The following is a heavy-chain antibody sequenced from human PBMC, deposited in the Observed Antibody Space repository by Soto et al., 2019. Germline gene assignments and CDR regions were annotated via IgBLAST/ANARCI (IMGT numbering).Heavy chain of an antibody. CDR3: ASPYTSSSSSFSLN. CDR1: GGSISSSSYY. J-gene: IGHJ4*02. CDR2: IYYSGST. D-gene: IGHD6-6*01. V-gene: IGHV4-39*01. Sequence: NPSETLSLTCTVSGGSISSSSYYWGWIRQPPGKGLEWIGSIYYSGSTYYNPSLKSRVTISVDTSKNQFSLKLSSVTAADTAVYYCASPYTSSSSSFSLNWGQGTLVTVSS.